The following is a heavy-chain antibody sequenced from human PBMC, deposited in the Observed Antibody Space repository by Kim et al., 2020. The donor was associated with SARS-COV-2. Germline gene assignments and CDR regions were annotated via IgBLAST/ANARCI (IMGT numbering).Heavy chain of an antibody. D-gene: IGHD3-10*01. CDR2: IKSKTDGGTT. J-gene: IGHJ4*02. CDR3: TTLHGSGSYYNYGDY. CDR1: GFTFSNAW. Sequence: GGSLRLSCAASGFTFSNAWMSWVRQAPGKGLEWVGRIKSKTDGGTTDYAAPVKGRFTISRDDSKNTLYLQMNSLKTEDTAVYYCTTLHGSGSYYNYGDYWGQGTLVTVSS. V-gene: IGHV3-15*01.